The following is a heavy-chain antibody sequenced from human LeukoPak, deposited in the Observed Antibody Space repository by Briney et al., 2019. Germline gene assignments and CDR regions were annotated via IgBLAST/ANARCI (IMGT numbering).Heavy chain of an antibody. J-gene: IGHJ2*01. D-gene: IGHD4-23*01. CDR2: ISAYNGNT. Sequence: ASVNVSCKASGYTFTSYCISGVRQAPGQGLEGMGWISAYNGNTNYAQKLQGRVTMTTDTSTSTAYMELRSLRSDDTAVYYCARALYGGNPIWYFDLWGRGTLVTVSS. CDR3: ARALYGGNPIWYFDL. CDR1: GYTFTSYC. V-gene: IGHV1-18*01.